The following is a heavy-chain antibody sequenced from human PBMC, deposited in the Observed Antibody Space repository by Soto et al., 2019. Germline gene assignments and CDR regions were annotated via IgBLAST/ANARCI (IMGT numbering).Heavy chain of an antibody. Sequence: ASVKVSFKASGYSFTSYGISWLRQAPGQGLEWMGWISAYNGNTAYAQKLQGRVTMTTDTSTNTAYMELRSLRSDDTALYYCVRMGYCSGGSCYSGSGDYWGQGTLVTVSS. CDR1: GYSFTSYG. D-gene: IGHD2-15*01. V-gene: IGHV1-18*04. CDR2: ISAYNGNT. CDR3: VRMGYCSGGSCYSGSGDY. J-gene: IGHJ4*02.